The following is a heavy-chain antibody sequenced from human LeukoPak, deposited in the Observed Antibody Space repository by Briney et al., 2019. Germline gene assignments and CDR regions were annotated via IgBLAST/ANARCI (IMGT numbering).Heavy chain of an antibody. J-gene: IGHJ3*02. Sequence: GALRLSCAASGLTVSGNSLSWVRQAPGKGLAWVAVIYSGGDTQYADSVKGRFTISRDTSKNTLYLQMHSLRVEDTAVYYCARGWVRRAAAGTRFDAFDIWGQGTMVTVSS. V-gene: IGHV3-53*01. CDR1: GLTVSGNS. D-gene: IGHD6-13*01. CDR2: IYSGGDT. CDR3: ARGWVRRAAAGTRFDAFDI.